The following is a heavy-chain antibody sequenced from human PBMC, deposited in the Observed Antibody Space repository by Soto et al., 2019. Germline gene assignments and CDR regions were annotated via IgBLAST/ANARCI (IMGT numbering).Heavy chain of an antibody. V-gene: IGHV1-18*04. CDR3: ARDLRITMVRGVIGQAY. Sequence: GASVKVSCKASGYTFTSYGISWVLQAPGQGLEWMGWISAYNGNTNYAQKLQGRVTMTTDTSTSTAYMELRSLRSDDTAVYYCARDLRITMVRGVIGQAYWGQGTLVTVSS. CDR1: GYTFTSYG. CDR2: ISAYNGNT. D-gene: IGHD3-10*01. J-gene: IGHJ4*02.